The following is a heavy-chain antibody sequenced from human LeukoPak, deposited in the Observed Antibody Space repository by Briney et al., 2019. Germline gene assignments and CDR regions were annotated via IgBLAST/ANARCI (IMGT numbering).Heavy chain of an antibody. J-gene: IGHJ4*02. Sequence: GGSLRLSCAASGFTFSTHTMNWVRQAPGKGLEWVSSISSTSVYIYYADSLKGRLTISRDNAKNSLYLQVNSLRAEDTAVCYCARDAGYYDSSGHYNLLDYWGQGTLVTVSS. CDR3: ARDAGYYDSSGHYNLLDY. CDR2: ISSTSVYI. CDR1: GFTFSTHT. D-gene: IGHD3-22*01. V-gene: IGHV3-21*01.